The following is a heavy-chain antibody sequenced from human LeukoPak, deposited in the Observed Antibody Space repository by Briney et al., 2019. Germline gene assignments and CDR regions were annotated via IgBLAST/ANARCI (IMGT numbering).Heavy chain of an antibody. V-gene: IGHV1-2*02. Sequence: ASVKVSFKASGYTFTGYYTHWVRQAPGQGLEWMGWINPNSGGTNYAQKFQGRVTMTRDTSISTAYMELSRLRSDDTAVYYCARDSRYFDWLLYSWFDPWGQGTLVTVSS. CDR1: GYTFTGYY. CDR2: INPNSGGT. J-gene: IGHJ5*02. CDR3: ARDSRYFDWLLYSWFDP. D-gene: IGHD3-9*01.